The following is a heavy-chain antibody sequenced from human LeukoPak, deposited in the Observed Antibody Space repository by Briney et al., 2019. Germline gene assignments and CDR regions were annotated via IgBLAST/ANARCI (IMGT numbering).Heavy chain of an antibody. CDR2: VSAYNGNT. Sequence: GASVKVSCKASGYIFSTYGISWVRQAPGQGLEWMGWVSAYNGNTDYAQKFQGRVTMTTDTSTSTAYMELRRLRSDDTAVYYCARDVLYGVEYNNNWYDCWGQGTLVTVSS. V-gene: IGHV1-18*04. CDR1: GYIFSTYG. J-gene: IGHJ5*01. CDR3: ARDVLYGVEYNNNWYDC. D-gene: IGHD2-15*01.